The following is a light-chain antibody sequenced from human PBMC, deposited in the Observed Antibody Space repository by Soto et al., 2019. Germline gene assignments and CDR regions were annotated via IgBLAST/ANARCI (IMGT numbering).Light chain of an antibody. J-gene: IGLJ2*01. Sequence: QSALTQPRSVSGSPGQSITVSCTGTSSDIGAYDYVSWYQQYPGKAPKLLLSDVNKRPSGVPDRFSGSKSGNTASLTISGLQADDESVYFCCSYAGSYSFVFGGGTQLTVL. CDR1: SSDIGAYDY. V-gene: IGLV2-11*01. CDR3: CSYAGSYSFV. CDR2: DVN.